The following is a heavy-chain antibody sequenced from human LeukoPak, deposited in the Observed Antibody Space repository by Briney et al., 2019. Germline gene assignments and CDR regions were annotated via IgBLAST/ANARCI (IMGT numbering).Heavy chain of an antibody. V-gene: IGHV4-59*01. D-gene: IGHD2-15*01. CDR3: ARDHVVPSSYFDY. CDR2: IYYSGST. J-gene: IGHJ4*02. CDR1: GGSISSYY. Sequence: SSETLSLTCTVSGGSISSYYWSWIRQPPGKGLEWIGYIYYSGSTNYNPSLKSRVTISVDTSENQFSLKLSSVTAADTAVYYCARDHVVPSSYFDYWGQGTLVTVSS.